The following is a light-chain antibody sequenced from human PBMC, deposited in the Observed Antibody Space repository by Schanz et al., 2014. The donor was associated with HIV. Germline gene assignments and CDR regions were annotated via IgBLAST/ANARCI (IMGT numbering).Light chain of an antibody. CDR2: RND. CDR3: AAWDDSLSDLWV. V-gene: IGLV1-47*01. J-gene: IGLJ3*02. CDR1: SSNIGAGYD. Sequence: QSVLTQPPSVSGAPGQRVTISCTGSSSNIGAGYDVHWYQQLPGTAPKLLIYRNDQRPSGVPDRFSGSKSGTSASLAISGLRSEDEGDYYCAAWDDSLSDLWVFGGGTKLTVL.